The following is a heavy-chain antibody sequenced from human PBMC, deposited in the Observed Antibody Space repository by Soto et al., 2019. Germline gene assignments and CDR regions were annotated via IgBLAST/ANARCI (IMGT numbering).Heavy chain of an antibody. CDR3: AWSAFHSVYYFDY. J-gene: IGHJ4*02. V-gene: IGHV4-39*01. D-gene: IGHD2-8*01. CDR1: GGSISSSSYN. CDR2: MFYSGST. Sequence: QLQLQESGPGLVKPSETLSLTCTVSGGSISSSSYNWGWIRQPPGKGLEWIGTMFYSGSTYYNPSLKSRVTIPVTMSKNQFSLKLSSVTAADTADYYCAWSAFHSVYYFDYWGQGTLVTVSS.